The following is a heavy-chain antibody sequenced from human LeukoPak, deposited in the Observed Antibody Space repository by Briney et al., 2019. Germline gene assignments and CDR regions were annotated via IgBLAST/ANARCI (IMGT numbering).Heavy chain of an antibody. Sequence: GGSLRLSCAASGFHVRKYATSWVRQAPGKGLEWVSSMISSGVTIFYALSVRGRTTISRDNSKCTVNLQIDSLRAEDSAIYYCTKNAGYSYGGYYFDYWGQGTLVTVSS. CDR2: MISSGVTI. D-gene: IGHD5-18*01. CDR1: GFHVRKYA. J-gene: IGHJ4*02. V-gene: IGHV3-23*01. CDR3: TKNAGYSYGGYYFDY.